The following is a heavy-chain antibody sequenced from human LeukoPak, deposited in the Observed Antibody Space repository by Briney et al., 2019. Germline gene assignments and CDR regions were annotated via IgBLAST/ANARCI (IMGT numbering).Heavy chain of an antibody. CDR1: GYTFTGYY. V-gene: IGHV1-2*02. CDR2: INPNSGGT. Sequence: ASVKVSCKASGYTFTGYYMHWVRQAPGQGLEWMGWINPNSGGTNYAQKFQGRVTMTRDTSISRAYMELSRLRSDDTAVYYCARDPRDGQQPEVDYWGQGTLVTVSS. D-gene: IGHD6-13*01. J-gene: IGHJ4*02. CDR3: ARDPRDGQQPEVDY.